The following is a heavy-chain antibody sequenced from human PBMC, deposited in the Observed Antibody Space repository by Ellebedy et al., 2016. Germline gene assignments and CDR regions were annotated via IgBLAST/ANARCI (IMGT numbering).Heavy chain of an antibody. D-gene: IGHD2-2*01. V-gene: IGHV3-30*03. Sequence: GGSLRLSXAASGFTFSSYGMHWVRQAPGKGLEWVAVISYDGSNKYYADSVKGRFTISRDNAKNSLYLQMNSLRAEDTAVYYCARAPRYQLLWGAIQHWGQGTLVTVSS. CDR2: ISYDGSNK. J-gene: IGHJ1*01. CDR1: GFTFSSYG. CDR3: ARAPRYQLLWGAIQH.